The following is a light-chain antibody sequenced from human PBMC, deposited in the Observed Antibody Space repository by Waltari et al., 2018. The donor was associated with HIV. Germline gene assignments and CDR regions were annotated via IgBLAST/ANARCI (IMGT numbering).Light chain of an antibody. Sequence: GVTQETSFSVSPGGTVTLTCGLTSGSVSTTYDPSWYQQTPGQTPRTLIYNTNIRYSGVPDRFSGSILGNKAALTITGAQADDESHYYCALYMGSGIYAFGTGTEVTVL. CDR2: NTN. CDR3: ALYMGSGIYA. CDR1: SGSVSTTYD. V-gene: IGLV8-61*01. J-gene: IGLJ1*01.